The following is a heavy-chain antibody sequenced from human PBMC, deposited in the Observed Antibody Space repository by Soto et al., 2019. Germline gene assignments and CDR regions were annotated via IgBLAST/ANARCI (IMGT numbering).Heavy chain of an antibody. J-gene: IGHJ4*02. CDR1: GYTFTSYG. Sequence: ASVKVSCKASGYTFTSYGISWVRQAPGQGLEWMGWISAYNGNTNYAQKLQGRGTMTTDTSTSTDYMELRILRSDDTAMYFCARGDYIWGSYRYAGSYYFDYWGQGTLVTVSS. CDR2: ISAYNGNT. V-gene: IGHV1-18*01. D-gene: IGHD3-16*02. CDR3: ARGDYIWGSYRYAGSYYFDY.